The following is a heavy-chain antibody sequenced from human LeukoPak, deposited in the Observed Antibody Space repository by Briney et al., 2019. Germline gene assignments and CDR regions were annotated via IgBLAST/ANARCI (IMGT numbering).Heavy chain of an antibody. CDR3: AKDRDGANRIIL. CDR2: LNPNTGHA. J-gene: IGHJ4*02. D-gene: IGHD5-24*01. Sequence: GASVTVSCKVVAYDFTGYYIHWVRQAPGQGPEWMGRLNPNTGHAVYAFKFQGRVTITGDTSSNTAYMEVTRLTSDDTALYYCAKDRDGANRIILWGQGTLVTVSS. V-gene: IGHV1-2*06. CDR1: AYDFTGYY.